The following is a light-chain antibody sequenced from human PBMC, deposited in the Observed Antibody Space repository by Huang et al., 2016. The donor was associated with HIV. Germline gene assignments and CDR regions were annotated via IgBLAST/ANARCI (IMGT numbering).Light chain of an antibody. J-gene: IGKJ2*01. CDR1: QTISTY. Sequence: EIVLTQSPATLSLSPGERATLSCRASQTISTYLAWSHQKPGQAPRLLIYDACNGAPGRPARFSGSGSGTDFTLTISSLEPEDFAVYYCQQRSTWPRTFGQGTKLEFK. CDR2: DAC. CDR3: QQRSTWPRT. V-gene: IGKV3-11*01.